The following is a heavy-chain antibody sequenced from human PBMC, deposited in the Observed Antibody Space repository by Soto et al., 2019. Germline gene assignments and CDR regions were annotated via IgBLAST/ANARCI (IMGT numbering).Heavy chain of an antibody. D-gene: IGHD3-3*01. CDR3: ARGNYDFLSGYEPPYSYYGMDV. CDR1: GFTFSNYG. CDR2: ITYDGSNT. J-gene: IGHJ6*02. Sequence: GGSLRLSCAASGFTFSNYGMHWVRQAPGKGLEWVALITYDGSNTYYADSVKGRFTISRDNSKNTLYLQMNSLRAEDTAVYFCARGNYDFLSGYEPPYSYYGMDVWGQGTMVTVSS. V-gene: IGHV3-30*03.